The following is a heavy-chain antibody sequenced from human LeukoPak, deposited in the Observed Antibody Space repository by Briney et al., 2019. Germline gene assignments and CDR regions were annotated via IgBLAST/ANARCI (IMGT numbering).Heavy chain of an antibody. CDR1: GFTFNTYG. Sequence: GGSLRLSCAASGFTFNTYGMSWVRHSPGKGLEWVSAISGSATGYMTNYADSVKGRFTISRDNDKNTLYLQMSSLRVEDTAVYYCVRRGDASSGWGDHDFWGQGALVTVSS. J-gene: IGHJ4*02. CDR2: ISGSATGYMT. D-gene: IGHD6-19*01. CDR3: VRRGDASSGWGDHDF. V-gene: IGHV3-23*01.